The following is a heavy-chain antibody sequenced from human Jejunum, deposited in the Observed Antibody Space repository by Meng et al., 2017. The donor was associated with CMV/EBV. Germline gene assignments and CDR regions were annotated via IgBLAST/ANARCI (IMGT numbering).Heavy chain of an antibody. J-gene: IGHJ4*02. CDR3: ARERPGSGYQVTDY. CDR2: ITPYNGNT. D-gene: IGHD2-2*01. V-gene: IGHV1-18*01. CDR1: GYVFNSKG. Sequence: GYVFNSKGISWVRQASGQGFEWIGWITPYNGNTKLADKFQGRVTLTTDSSTRTVYMDLRRLTSDDTAMYYCARERPGSGYQVTDYWGQGTLVTVSS.